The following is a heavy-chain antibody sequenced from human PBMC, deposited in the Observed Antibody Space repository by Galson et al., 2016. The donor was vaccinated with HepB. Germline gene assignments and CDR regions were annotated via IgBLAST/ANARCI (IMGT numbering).Heavy chain of an antibody. CDR3: ARGPTGVELRLLEWLPWYYFDY. V-gene: IGHV3-21*01. D-gene: IGHD3-3*01. Sequence: SLRLSCAASGFDFSAYSVNWVRQAPGSGLEWVSSIGTGSAYLYYADSVKGRFTISRDNAKSSLYLQMDSLRAEDTAVYYCARGPTGVELRLLEWLPWYYFDYWGLGTLVTVSS. J-gene: IGHJ4*02. CDR2: IGTGSAYL. CDR1: GFDFSAYS.